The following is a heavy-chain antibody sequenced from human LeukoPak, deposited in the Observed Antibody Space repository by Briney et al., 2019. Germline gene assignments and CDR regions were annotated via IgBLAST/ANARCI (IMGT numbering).Heavy chain of an antibody. D-gene: IGHD4-17*01. V-gene: IGHV3-23*01. CDR2: IINSGGST. J-gene: IGHJ4*02. CDR3: AKDIYGDYGGLDY. CDR1: GFSFSSNA. Sequence: GGSLRLSCAASGFSFSSNAVSWVRQAPGKGLEWVSAIINSGGSTYYADSVKGRFTISRDNSKNTLYLQMNSLRAEDTALYYCAKDIYGDYGGLDYWGQGTLVTVSS.